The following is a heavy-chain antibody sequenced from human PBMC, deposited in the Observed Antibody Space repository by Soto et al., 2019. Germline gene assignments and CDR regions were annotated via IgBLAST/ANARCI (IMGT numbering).Heavy chain of an antibody. J-gene: IGHJ6*02. D-gene: IGHD3-10*01. V-gene: IGHV4-61*01. CDR2: IYYSGST. Sequence: SETLSLTCTVSGGSVSSGSYYWSWIRQPPGKGLEWIGYIYYSGSTNYNPSLKSRVTISVDTSKNQFSLKLSSVTAAGTAVYYCARDLLGYYGSGSYYNPPLDYYYYGMDVWGQGTTVTVSS. CDR1: GGSVSSGSYY. CDR3: ARDLLGYYGSGSYYNPPLDYYYYGMDV.